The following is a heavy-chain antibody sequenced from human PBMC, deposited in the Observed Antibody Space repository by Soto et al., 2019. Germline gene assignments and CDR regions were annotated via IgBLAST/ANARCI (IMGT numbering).Heavy chain of an antibody. J-gene: IGHJ5*01. CDR3: AMSRSGILDS. D-gene: IGHD6-19*01. CDR2: IQNSVGT. Sequence: SETLSLTCSVSGASFTSAVYYCSWIRQLPGKGLEWIGYIQNSVGTIYSPSLKSRATIPVDTSKNQFSLRLNSVTAADTAMYYCAMSRSGILDSWGQGTLVTVSS. V-gene: IGHV4-31*03. CDR1: GASFTSAVYY.